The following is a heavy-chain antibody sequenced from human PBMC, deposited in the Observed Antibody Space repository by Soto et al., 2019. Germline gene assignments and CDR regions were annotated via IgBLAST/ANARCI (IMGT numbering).Heavy chain of an antibody. D-gene: IGHD3-22*01. V-gene: IGHV3-15*07. Sequence: SVSNAWMNWVRQAPGKGLEWVGRIKSKTDGGTTDYAAPVKGRFTISRDDSKNTLYLQMNSLKTVDTAVYYCTPGPTYYYDSSGYWAYYYGMDVWGQGTTDTVSS. J-gene: IGHJ6*02. CDR2: IKSKTDGGTT. CDR1: SVSNAW. CDR3: TPGPTYYYDSSGYWAYYYGMDV.